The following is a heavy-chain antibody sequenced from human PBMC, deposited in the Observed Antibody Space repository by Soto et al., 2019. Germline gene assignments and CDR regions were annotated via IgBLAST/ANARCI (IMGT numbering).Heavy chain of an antibody. V-gene: IGHV1-58*02. CDR3: AAVGFRVRGNAFDI. J-gene: IGHJ3*02. Sequence: ASVKVSCKASGFTFTSSAMQWVRQARGQRLEWIGWIVVGSGNTNYAQKFQERVTITRDMSTSTAYMELSSLRSEDTAVYYCAAVGFRVRGNAFDIWGQGTMVTVSS. D-gene: IGHD3-10*01. CDR2: IVVGSGNT. CDR1: GFTFTSSA.